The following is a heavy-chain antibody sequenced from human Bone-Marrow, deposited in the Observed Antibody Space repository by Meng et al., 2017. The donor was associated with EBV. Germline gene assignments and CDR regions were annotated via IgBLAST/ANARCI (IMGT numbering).Heavy chain of an antibody. V-gene: IGHV4-61*03. J-gene: IGHJ5*02. CDR3: ARSYDSSGYFLSWFDP. D-gene: IGHD3-22*01. CDR2: ISYSGST. CDR1: GGSVSSGYYY. Sequence: QVQLQESGPGLVKPSEXLSLTWNVSGGSVSSGYYYWSWIRQPPGKGLEWIGYISYSGSTNYNPSLRSRVTISVDTSKNHFSLRLSSVTAADTAVYYCARSYDSSGYFLSWFDPWGQGTLVTVDS.